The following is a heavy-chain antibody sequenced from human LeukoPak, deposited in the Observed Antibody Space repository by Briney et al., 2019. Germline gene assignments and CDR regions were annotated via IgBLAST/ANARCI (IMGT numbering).Heavy chain of an antibody. D-gene: IGHD3-3*01. CDR1: GFTFSSYW. J-gene: IGHJ4*02. CDR3: ARPLWSDYYSGDY. Sequence: GGSLRLSCAASGFTFSSYWMSWVRQAPGKGLEWVANIKQDGSEKYYVDSVKGRFTISRDNAKNSLYLQMNSLRAEDTAVYYCARPLWSDYYSGDYWGQGTLVTVSS. V-gene: IGHV3-7*04. CDR2: IKQDGSEK.